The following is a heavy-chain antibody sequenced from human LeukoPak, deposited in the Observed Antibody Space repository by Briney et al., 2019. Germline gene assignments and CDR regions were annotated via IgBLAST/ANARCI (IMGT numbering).Heavy chain of an antibody. CDR3: ARGLRVNYYDSSGYYSRPDAFDI. CDR1: GGSISSSSYY. CDR2: IYYSGST. J-gene: IGHJ3*02. D-gene: IGHD3-22*01. Sequence: SETLSLTCTVSGGSISSSSYYWGWIRQPPGKGLEWIGNIYYSGSTYYNPSLKSRVTISVDTSKNQFSLKLSSVTAADTAVYYCARGLRVNYYDSSGYYSRPDAFDIWGQGTMVTVSS. V-gene: IGHV4-39*07.